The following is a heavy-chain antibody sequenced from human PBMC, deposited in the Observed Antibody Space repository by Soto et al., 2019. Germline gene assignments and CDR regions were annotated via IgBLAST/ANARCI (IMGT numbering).Heavy chain of an antibody. CDR1: GFTFNTYA. V-gene: IGHV3-23*01. CDR2: ISGNGGNT. CDR3: ARARLSTRHLDY. Sequence: EVQLLESGGGLVQPGGSLRLSCAASGFTFNTYAMSWVRQAPGKGLEWVSAISGNGGNTYYADSVKGQFTISTDNSRNTLYLQMNSLRVEDTAVYYCARARLSTRHLDYWGQGTLVTVSS. D-gene: IGHD3-16*02. J-gene: IGHJ4*02.